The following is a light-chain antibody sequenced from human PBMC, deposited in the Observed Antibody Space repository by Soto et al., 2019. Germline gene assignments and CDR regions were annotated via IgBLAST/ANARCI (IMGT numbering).Light chain of an antibody. Sequence: QSVLTQPPAASGTPGQRVTISCSGSSXNIGSNTANWYQQLPATAPKVLIYSNNQRPSGVPDRFSCSKSGTSASLAISGLQSEDEADYYCAAWDDSLNAHVFGTGTKGTGL. V-gene: IGLV1-44*01. CDR2: SNN. CDR3: AAWDDSLNAHV. J-gene: IGLJ1*01. CDR1: SXNIGSNT.